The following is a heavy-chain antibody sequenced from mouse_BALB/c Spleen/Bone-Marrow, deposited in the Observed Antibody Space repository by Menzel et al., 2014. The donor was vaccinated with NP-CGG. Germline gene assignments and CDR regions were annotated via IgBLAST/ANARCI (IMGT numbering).Heavy chain of an antibody. Sequence: EVQLVESGAELVKPGASVKLSCTASGFNIKDTYMHWVKQRPEQGLEWIGRIDPANGNTKYDPKFQGKATITADTSSNTAYLQLSSLTSEDTAVYYCARWKYYAMDYWGQGTSVTVSS. J-gene: IGHJ4*01. V-gene: IGHV14-3*02. CDR2: IDPANGNT. CDR1: GFNIKDTY. CDR3: ARWKYYAMDY.